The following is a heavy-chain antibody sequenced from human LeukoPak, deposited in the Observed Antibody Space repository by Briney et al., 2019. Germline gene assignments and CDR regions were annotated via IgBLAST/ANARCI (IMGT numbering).Heavy chain of an antibody. Sequence: GGSLRLSCEASGFTFTDYCMTWVRQTPGAGLEWVANIKQDGGQKNYVDSVKGRFTISRDNAKNSLYLQMNSLRAEDTAVYYCARERIGSYDYVWGSYRRLPYFDYWGQGTLVTVSS. J-gene: IGHJ4*02. D-gene: IGHD3-16*02. CDR2: IKQDGGQK. CDR1: GFTFTDYC. V-gene: IGHV3-7*01. CDR3: ARERIGSYDYVWGSYRRLPYFDY.